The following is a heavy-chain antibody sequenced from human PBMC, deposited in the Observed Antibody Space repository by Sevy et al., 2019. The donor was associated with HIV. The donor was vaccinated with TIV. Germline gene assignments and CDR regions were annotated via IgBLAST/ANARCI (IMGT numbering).Heavy chain of an antibody. Sequence: SETLSLTCAVSGYSISSDYYWGWIRQPPGKGLEWIGSIYHSGYSYYNPSLKSRVTISVDTSKNPFSLKLSSVTAADTAVYYCARAIGAQVAGLYYFDYWGQGTLVTVSS. J-gene: IGHJ4*02. CDR2: IYHSGYS. CDR3: ARAIGAQVAGLYYFDY. D-gene: IGHD6-19*01. V-gene: IGHV4-38-2*01. CDR1: GYSISSDYY.